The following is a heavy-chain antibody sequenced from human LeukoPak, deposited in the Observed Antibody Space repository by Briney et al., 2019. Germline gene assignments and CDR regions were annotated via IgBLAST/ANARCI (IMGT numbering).Heavy chain of an antibody. CDR3: TSGYYPWYFDY. CDR2: IWYDGSNK. CDR1: GFTFSSYG. V-gene: IGHV3-30*02. J-gene: IGHJ4*02. Sequence: GGSLRLSCAASGFTFSSYGMHWVRQAPGKGLEWVAFIWYDGSNKYYADSVKGRFTISRDNSKNTLYLQMNSLRAEDTAVYYCTSGYYPWYFDYWGQGTLVTVSS. D-gene: IGHD3-22*01.